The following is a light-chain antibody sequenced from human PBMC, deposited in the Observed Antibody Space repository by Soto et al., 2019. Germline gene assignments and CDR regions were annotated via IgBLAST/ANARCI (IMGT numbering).Light chain of an antibody. CDR2: DAS. CDR1: EDVANY. J-gene: IGKJ1*01. Sequence: EIQMTQSPSTLSASVGDTVTIACLASEDVANYLAWHQQKPGRAPMLLISDASDLKSGVPSRFSGSGSGTDFTLIISNLQPDDSATYYCQQYKSWWTFGQGTKVQIK. CDR3: QQYKSWWT. V-gene: IGKV1-5*01.